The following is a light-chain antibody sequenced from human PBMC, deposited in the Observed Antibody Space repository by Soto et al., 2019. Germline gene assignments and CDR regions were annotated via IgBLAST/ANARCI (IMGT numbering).Light chain of an antibody. CDR1: QTVSGNK. CDR3: QQYGESKI. CDR2: GAS. J-gene: IGKJ1*01. V-gene: IGKV3-20*01. Sequence: EIVLTQSPGTLSLSPGERATLSCGASQTVSGNKLAWYQQKPGRPPRLLIYGASTRATGIPDRFSGSGSGTDFTLTISRLEPEDFAVYYCQQYGESKIFGQGTKVDNK.